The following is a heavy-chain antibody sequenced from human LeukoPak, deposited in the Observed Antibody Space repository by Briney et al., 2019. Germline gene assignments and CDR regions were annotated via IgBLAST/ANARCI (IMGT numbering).Heavy chain of an antibody. D-gene: IGHD3-10*01. Sequence: ASVKVSCKASGYTFTDNLLHWVRQAPGQGLEWMGWMNPKNGVTYYKQKFQGRVTMTRDTSISTAYKDLSGLASDDTAVYYCATIRSDYWGQGTLVTVSS. CDR1: GYTFTDNL. CDR2: MNPKNGVT. CDR3: ATIRSDY. V-gene: IGHV1-2*02. J-gene: IGHJ4*02.